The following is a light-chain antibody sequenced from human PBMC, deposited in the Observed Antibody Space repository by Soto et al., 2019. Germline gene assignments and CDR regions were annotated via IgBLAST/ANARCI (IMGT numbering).Light chain of an antibody. CDR2: WAS. CDR3: QQYYSTPLT. Sequence: DSVLTQSPDSLSFSLGARATINCKSSQSVLYSSNNKNYLAWYQQKPGQPPKLLIYWASTRESGVPDRFSGSGSGTDFTLTISSLQAEDVAVYYCQQYYSTPLTFGPGTKVDIK. J-gene: IGKJ3*01. CDR1: QSVLYSSNNKNY. V-gene: IGKV4-1*01.